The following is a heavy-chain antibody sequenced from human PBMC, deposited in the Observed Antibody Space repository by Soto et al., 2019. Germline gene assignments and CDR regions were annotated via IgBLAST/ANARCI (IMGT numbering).Heavy chain of an antibody. D-gene: IGHD5-18*01. CDR3: ARDPRGGYSYGFGYYYGMDV. Sequence: PSETLSLTCTVSGGSISSGGYYWSWIRQHPGKGLEWIGYIYYSGSTCYNPSLKSRVTISVDTSKNQFSLKLSSVTAADTAVYYCARDPRGGYSYGFGYYYGMDVWGQGTTVTVSS. V-gene: IGHV4-31*03. J-gene: IGHJ6*02. CDR1: GGSISSGGYY. CDR2: IYYSGST.